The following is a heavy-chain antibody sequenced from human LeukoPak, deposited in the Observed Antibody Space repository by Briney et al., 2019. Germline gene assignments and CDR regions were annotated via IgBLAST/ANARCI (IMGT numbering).Heavy chain of an antibody. D-gene: IGHD3-22*01. V-gene: IGHV5-51*01. J-gene: IGHJ4*02. CDR2: IYPGDSDT. CDR1: GYSFTSYW. CDR3: ARLKSSGYYYEIGPWDY. Sequence: GESLKISCKGSGYSFTSYWIGWARQMPGKGLEWMGIIYPGDSDTRYSPSFQGQVTISADKSISTAYLQWSSLKASDTAMYYCARLKSSGYYYEIGPWDYWGQGTLVTVSS.